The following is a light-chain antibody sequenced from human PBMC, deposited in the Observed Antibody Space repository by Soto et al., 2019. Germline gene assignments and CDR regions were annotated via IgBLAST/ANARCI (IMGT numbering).Light chain of an antibody. CDR3: QQHSNWPLT. CDR1: QTVRNN. V-gene: IGKV3-11*01. J-gene: IGKJ4*01. Sequence: EIVLTQSQAPLSLSPGERATLSCRASQTVRNNFAWYPQRPGQAPRLLIYDASSSATGIPARFSGSGSGTDFTLTISSLEPEDFAVYYCQQHSNWPLTFGEGTKVEIK. CDR2: DAS.